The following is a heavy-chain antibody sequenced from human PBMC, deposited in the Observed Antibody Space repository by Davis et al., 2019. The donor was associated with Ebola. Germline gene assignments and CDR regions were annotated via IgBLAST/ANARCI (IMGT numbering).Heavy chain of an antibody. Sequence: SVKVSCKASGGRLRSYSMSWVRQAPGQGLEWLGRVIPILGTSDYAPKFQGRVTITADESTNTVYMSLSGLRSEDTAVYYCAREGQLRTLEGADFFEYWGQGTLVTVSS. D-gene: IGHD1-26*01. V-gene: IGHV1-69*11. J-gene: IGHJ4*02. CDR3: AREGQLRTLEGADFFEY. CDR1: GGRLRSYS. CDR2: VIPILGTS.